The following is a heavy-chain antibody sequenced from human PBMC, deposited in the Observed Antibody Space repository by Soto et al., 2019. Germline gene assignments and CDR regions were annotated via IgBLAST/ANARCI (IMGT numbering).Heavy chain of an antibody. CDR1: GYTFTGHY. J-gene: IGHJ3*02. D-gene: IGHD2-2*01. CDR3: ARSIVVVPATAFDI. V-gene: IGHV1-2*04. CDR2: INPNSGGT. Sequence: GASGKGSCKASGYTFTGHYMQWVLQAPGQGLEWMGWINPNSGGTNYAQKFQGWVTMTRDTSISTAYMELSRLRSDDTAVYYCARSIVVVPATAFDIRGQGTMVTVS.